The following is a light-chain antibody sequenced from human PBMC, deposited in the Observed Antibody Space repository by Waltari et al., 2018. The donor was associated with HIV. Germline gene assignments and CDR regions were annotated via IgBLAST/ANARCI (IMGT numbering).Light chain of an antibody. J-gene: IGLJ2*01. CDR2: DVS. CDR3: FSYAGNNFLL. V-gene: IGLV2-8*01. Sequence: QSALTQPPSASGSPGQSVTIPCAGTSSDIGLSHFVSWYQHHPGKAPKLMISDVSRRPSGVPERFSGSKSGNTASLTVSGLQADDEATYYCFSYAGNNFLLFGGGTKLTVL. CDR1: SSDIGLSHF.